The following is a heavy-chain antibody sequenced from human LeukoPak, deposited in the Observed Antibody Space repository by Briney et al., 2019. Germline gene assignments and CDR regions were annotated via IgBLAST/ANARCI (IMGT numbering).Heavy chain of an antibody. J-gene: IGHJ4*02. CDR1: GGSMNSYY. V-gene: IGHV4-59*01. CDR2: TYYIGSP. Sequence: SETLSRTCSVSGGSMNSYYWSWIRQSPGKGLEWIGYTYYIGSPNYNPSLKSRVTISVDTSKNQFSLRLTSVTAADTAVYYCARDRHDSTGYYYDYWGQGALVTVSS. D-gene: IGHD3-22*01. CDR3: ARDRHDSTGYYYDY.